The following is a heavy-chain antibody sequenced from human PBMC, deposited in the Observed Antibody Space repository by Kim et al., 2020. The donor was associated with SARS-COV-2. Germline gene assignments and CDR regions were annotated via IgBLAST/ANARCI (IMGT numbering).Heavy chain of an antibody. Sequence: GGSLRLSCAASGFTFGRYSMNWVRQAPGKGLEWISYIGRSSNNIVYRDSVKGRFTIFRDTDKNALYLQMNSLRDEDTALYYCARDESYAFDFWGQGALVT. CDR1: GFTFGRYS. V-gene: IGHV3-48*02. CDR3: ARDESYAFDF. J-gene: IGHJ4*02. D-gene: IGHD1-26*01. CDR2: IGRSSNNI.